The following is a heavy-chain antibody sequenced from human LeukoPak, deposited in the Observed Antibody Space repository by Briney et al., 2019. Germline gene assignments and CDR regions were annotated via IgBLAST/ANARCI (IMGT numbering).Heavy chain of an antibody. CDR1: GFTFSSYG. Sequence: GRSLRLSCAASGFTFSSYGMHWVRQAPGKGLEGVAVIWYDGSNKYYADSVKGRFTISRDNSKNTLYLQMNSLRAEDTAVYYCARDVDYGDSFFDYWGQGTLVTVPS. CDR2: IWYDGSNK. J-gene: IGHJ4*02. V-gene: IGHV3-33*01. CDR3: ARDVDYGDSFFDY. D-gene: IGHD4-17*01.